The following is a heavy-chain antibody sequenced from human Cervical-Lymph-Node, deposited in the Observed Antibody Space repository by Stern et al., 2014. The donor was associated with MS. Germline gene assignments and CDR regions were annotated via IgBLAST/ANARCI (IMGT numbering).Heavy chain of an antibody. D-gene: IGHD6-13*01. CDR3: ALSSETSDRWYSLGYDL. CDR1: GGTFSKFP. CDR2: IFPVFGTP. Sequence: QVQLGQSGAEVTKPGSSVKVSCQASGGTFSKFPSSWVRQAPGQGHEWMGGIFPVFGTPTYAQEFRGRVTITADVSTSTVYMELSSLRSDDTAVYYCALSSETSDRWYSLGYDLWGQGTLVTVSS. V-gene: IGHV1-69*01. J-gene: IGHJ5*02.